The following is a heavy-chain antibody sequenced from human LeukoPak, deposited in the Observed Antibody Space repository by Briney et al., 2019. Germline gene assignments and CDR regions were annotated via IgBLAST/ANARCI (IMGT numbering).Heavy chain of an antibody. CDR2: ISYDGSNK. J-gene: IGHJ4*02. CDR3: ASGNSSTSVDY. D-gene: IGHD2-2*01. CDR1: GFSLNTYA. Sequence: GRSLRLSCAASGFSLNTYAMHWVRQAPGKGLEWVAVISYDGSNKYYADSVKGRFTISRDNSKNTLYLQMNSLRAEDTAVYYCASGNSSTSVDYWGQGTLVTVSS. V-gene: IGHV3-30-3*01.